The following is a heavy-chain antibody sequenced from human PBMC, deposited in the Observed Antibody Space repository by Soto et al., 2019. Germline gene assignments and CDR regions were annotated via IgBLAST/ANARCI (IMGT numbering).Heavy chain of an antibody. V-gene: IGHV3-23*01. CDR2: ISGSGGST. CDR3: AKGIMITIGGVIVQYLDY. Sequence: EVQLLESGGGLVQPGGALRLSCAASGFTFSSYAMSWVRQAPGKGLEWVSAISGSGGSTYYADSVKGRFTISRDNSKNTLYLQMNRLRAEDTAVYYCAKGIMITIGGVIVQYLDYWGQGTLVTVSS. J-gene: IGHJ4*02. CDR1: GFTFSSYA. D-gene: IGHD3-16*02.